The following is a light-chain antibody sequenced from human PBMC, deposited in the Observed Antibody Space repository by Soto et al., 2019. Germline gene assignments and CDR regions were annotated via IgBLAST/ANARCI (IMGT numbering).Light chain of an antibody. CDR3: CSDAGRHRDV. Sequence: QSALTQPRSVSGSPGQSVTISCTGTSSDVGRYYYVSWYQQHPGKAPKVMIYDDSKRPSGVPDRFSGSKSGTTASLTISGLEADEEADYYCCSDAGRHRDVFGTGTKVTVL. J-gene: IGLJ1*01. CDR2: DDS. CDR1: SSDVGRYYY. V-gene: IGLV2-11*01.